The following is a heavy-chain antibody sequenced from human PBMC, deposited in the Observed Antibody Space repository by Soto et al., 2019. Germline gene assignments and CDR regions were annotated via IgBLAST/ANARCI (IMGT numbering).Heavy chain of an antibody. D-gene: IGHD3-10*01. CDR2: ISYDVSNK. CDR1: GFTFSSYA. CDR3: ARPRMVRGGLQYYFDY. J-gene: IGHJ4*02. Sequence: QVQLVESGGGVVQPGRSLRLSCAASGFTFSSYAMHWVRQAPGKGLEWVAIISYDVSNKYYADSVKGRFTISRDNSKNSLYLQMTSLRGEDTVVYYCARPRMVRGGLQYYFDYWGQGTLVTVSS. V-gene: IGHV3-30-3*01.